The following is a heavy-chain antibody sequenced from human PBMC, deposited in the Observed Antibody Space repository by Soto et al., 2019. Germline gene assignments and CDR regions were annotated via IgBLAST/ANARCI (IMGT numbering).Heavy chain of an antibody. J-gene: IGHJ4*02. Sequence: EVQLVESEGGLVQPGGSLKLSCAASGFTFSGSAMHWVRQAAGKGLEWVGRIRSKANSYATAYAASVKGRFTISRDDSKNTAYLQMNSLKTEDTAVYYCTRSYSSGWDYWGQGTLVTVSS. D-gene: IGHD6-19*01. CDR1: GFTFSGSA. V-gene: IGHV3-73*02. CDR3: TRSYSSGWDY. CDR2: IRSKANSYAT.